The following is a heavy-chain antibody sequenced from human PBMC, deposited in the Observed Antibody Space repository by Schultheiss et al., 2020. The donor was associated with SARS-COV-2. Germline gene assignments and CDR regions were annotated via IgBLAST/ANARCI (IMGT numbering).Heavy chain of an antibody. CDR3: VRLRISSSSDGVYYYYGMDV. J-gene: IGHJ6*02. D-gene: IGHD6-6*01. Sequence: SETLSLTCTVSGGSISSSSYYWGWIRQPPGKGLEWIGSIYYSGSTYYNPSLKSRVTISVDTSKNQFSLKLSSVTAADTAVYYCVRLRISSSSDGVYYYYGMDVWGQGTTVTVSS. CDR2: IYYSGST. V-gene: IGHV4-39*01. CDR1: GGSISSSSYY.